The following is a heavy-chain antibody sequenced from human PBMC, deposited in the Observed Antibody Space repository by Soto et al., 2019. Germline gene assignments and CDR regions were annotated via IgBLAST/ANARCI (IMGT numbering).Heavy chain of an antibody. D-gene: IGHD3-22*01. Sequence: QVQLVESGGGVVQPGRSLRLSCAASGFTFSSYAMHWVRQAPGKGLEWVAVISYDGSNKYYADSVKGRFTISRDNSKNTLYLQMNSLRAEDTAVYYCAREGRITMIVVVSTFDYWGQGTLVTVSS. CDR3: AREGRITMIVVVSTFDY. J-gene: IGHJ4*02. CDR1: GFTFSSYA. CDR2: ISYDGSNK. V-gene: IGHV3-30-3*01.